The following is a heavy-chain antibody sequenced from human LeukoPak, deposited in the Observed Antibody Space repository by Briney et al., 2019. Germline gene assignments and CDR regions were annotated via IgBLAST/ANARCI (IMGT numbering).Heavy chain of an antibody. CDR3: ARAGTRAWFDP. CDR2: IYYSGST. Sequence: SEPLSLTCTVLGGSISSYYWSWIRQPPGKGLEWIGYIYYSGSTNYNPSLKSRVTIAVDTSKTQFSLKLSSVNAADTAVYYCARAGTRAWFDPWGQGTLVTVSS. V-gene: IGHV4-59*01. D-gene: IGHD1-7*01. CDR1: GGSISSYY. J-gene: IGHJ5*02.